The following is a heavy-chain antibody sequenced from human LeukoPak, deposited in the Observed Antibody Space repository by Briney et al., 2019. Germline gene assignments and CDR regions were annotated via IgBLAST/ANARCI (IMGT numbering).Heavy chain of an antibody. J-gene: IGHJ5*02. CDR1: GFTFSSYW. D-gene: IGHD3-3*02. CDR3: ARCLAAPINWFDP. Sequence: PGGSLRLSCAASGFTFSSYWMSWVRQAPGKGLEWVANIKQDGSEKYYVDSVKGRFTISRDNAKNSLYLQMNSLRAEDTAVYYCARCLAAPINWFDPWGQGTLVTVSS. V-gene: IGHV3-7*01. CDR2: IKQDGSEK.